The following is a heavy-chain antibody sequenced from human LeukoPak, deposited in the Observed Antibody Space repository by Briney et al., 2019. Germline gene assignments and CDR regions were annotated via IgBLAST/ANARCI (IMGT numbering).Heavy chain of an antibody. Sequence: GGPLRLSCAASGFTFSDYGMHWVRQAPGKGLEWVAVISYDGSNKYYADSVKGRFTISRDNSRNTLYLQMNSLRAEDTAVYHCARESYYYDSSGYQRSLPGDYWGQGTLVTVSS. CDR3: ARESYYYDSSGYQRSLPGDY. D-gene: IGHD3-22*01. CDR2: ISYDGSNK. J-gene: IGHJ4*02. CDR1: GFTFSDYG. V-gene: IGHV3-30*03.